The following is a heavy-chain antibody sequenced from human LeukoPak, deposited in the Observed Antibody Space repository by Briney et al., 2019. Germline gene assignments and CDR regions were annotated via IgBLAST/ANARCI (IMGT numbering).Heavy chain of an antibody. CDR3: ARSFDYYSSGYYPYYFDY. Sequence: SETLSLTCAVYGGSFSGNYYWNWIRQPPGKGLEWIAEMNHGGSTNHNPSLKNRVTISVDKSKNQFSLKLNSVTAADTAVYYCARSFDYYSSGYYPYYFDYWGQGTLVTVCS. CDR1: GGSFSGNYY. D-gene: IGHD3-22*01. V-gene: IGHV4-34*01. CDR2: MNHGGST. J-gene: IGHJ4*02.